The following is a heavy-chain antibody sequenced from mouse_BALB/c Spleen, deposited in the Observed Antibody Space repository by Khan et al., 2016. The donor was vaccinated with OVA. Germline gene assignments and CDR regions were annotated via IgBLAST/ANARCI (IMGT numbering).Heavy chain of an antibody. D-gene: IGHD1-1*01. CDR1: GFTFSTYG. J-gene: IGHJ3*01. CDR2: VSTGGSYT. CDR3: TRLAYYYDSEGFAY. Sequence: EVELVESGGDLVKPGGSLKLSCAASGFTFSTYGMSWVRQAPDKRLEWVATVSTGGSYTYYPDSVKGRFTISRDNAKNTLYLQMSGLRSEDTAMFYGTRLAYYYDSEGFAYWGKGTLGTVSA. V-gene: IGHV5-6*01.